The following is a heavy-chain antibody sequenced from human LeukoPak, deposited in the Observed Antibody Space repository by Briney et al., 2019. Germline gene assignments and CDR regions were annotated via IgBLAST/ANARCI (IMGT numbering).Heavy chain of an antibody. V-gene: IGHV3-30*18. D-gene: IGHD1-14*01. CDR2: ISYDGSNK. J-gene: IGHJ4*02. CDR3: AKEEVSADFDY. CDR1: GFTFSSYG. Sequence: PGRSLRLSCAASGFTFSSYGMHWVRQAPGKGLEWVAVISYDGSNKYYADSVKGRFTISRGNSKNTLYLQMNSLRAEDTAVYYCAKEEVSADFDYWGQGTLVTVSS.